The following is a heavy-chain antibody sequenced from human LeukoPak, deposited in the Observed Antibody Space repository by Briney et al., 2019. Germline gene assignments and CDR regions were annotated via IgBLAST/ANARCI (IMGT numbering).Heavy chain of an antibody. D-gene: IGHD6-13*01. CDR1: GFTFSSYG. Sequence: GGSLRLSCAASGFTFSSYGMHLVRQAPGKGLEWVAFIRYDGSNKYYADSVKGRFTISRDNSKNTLYLQMNSLRAEDTAVYYCAKFALAAGTKNDAFDIWGQGTMVTVSS. CDR2: IRYDGSNK. J-gene: IGHJ3*02. V-gene: IGHV3-30*02. CDR3: AKFALAAGTKNDAFDI.